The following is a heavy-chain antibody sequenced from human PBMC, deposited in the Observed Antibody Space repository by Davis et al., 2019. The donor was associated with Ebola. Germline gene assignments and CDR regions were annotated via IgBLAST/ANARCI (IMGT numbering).Heavy chain of an antibody. D-gene: IGHD3-10*01. CDR2: IKQDGSEK. CDR1: GFTFSSYW. J-gene: IGHJ4*02. Sequence: GGSLRLSCAASGFTFSSYWMSWVRQAPGKGLEWVANIKQDGSEKYYVDSVKGRFTISRDNAKNSLYLQMNSLRAEDTAVYYCAREAMVRGVIIMDYWGQGTLVTVSS. V-gene: IGHV3-7*01. CDR3: AREAMVRGVIIMDY.